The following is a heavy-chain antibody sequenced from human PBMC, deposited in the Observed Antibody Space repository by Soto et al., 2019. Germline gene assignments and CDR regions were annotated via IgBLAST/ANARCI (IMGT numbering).Heavy chain of an antibody. CDR3: ASVNDYGAKGELNWFDP. Sequence: SETLSLTCAVSGGSISSSNWWSWVRQPPGKGLEWIGEIYHSGSTNYNPSLKSRVTISVDKPKNQFSLKLSSVTAADTAVYYCASVNDYGAKGELNWFDPWAQRTLDTVSS. CDR1: GGSISSSNW. V-gene: IGHV4-4*02. J-gene: IGHJ5*02. D-gene: IGHD4-17*01. CDR2: IYHSGST.